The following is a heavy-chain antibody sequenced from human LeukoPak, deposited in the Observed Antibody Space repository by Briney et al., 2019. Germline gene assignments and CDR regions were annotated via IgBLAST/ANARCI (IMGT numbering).Heavy chain of an antibody. CDR3: ARSYDNVWGGHTDY. J-gene: IGHJ4*02. CDR2: IIPILGVA. V-gene: IGHV1-69*02. D-gene: IGHD3-16*01. CDR1: GGTLTGYT. Sequence: GASVKVSCKASGGTLTGYTISWVRQAPGQGLEWMGRIIPILGVANYAQKFQGRVTITADTSTRTAYMELSSLRSEDTAVYYCARSYDNVWGGHTDYSGEGTLVSASS.